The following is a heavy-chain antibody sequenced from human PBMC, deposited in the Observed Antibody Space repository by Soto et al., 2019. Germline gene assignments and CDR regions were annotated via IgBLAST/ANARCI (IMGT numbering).Heavy chain of an antibody. J-gene: IGHJ3*02. CDR2: VYYSGST. CDR1: GASISSSY. D-gene: IGHD3-22*01. Sequence: SETLSLTCTVSGASISSSYWSWIRQSPGKGLEWIGYVYYSGSTNYNPSLKSRVTISVDTSKNQFSLKLSSVTAADTAVYYCARGYYDSRGQSNTFDIWGQGKMVTVSS. V-gene: IGHV4-59*01. CDR3: ARGYYDSRGQSNTFDI.